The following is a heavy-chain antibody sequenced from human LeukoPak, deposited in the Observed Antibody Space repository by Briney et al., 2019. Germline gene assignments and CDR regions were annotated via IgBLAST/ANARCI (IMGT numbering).Heavy chain of an antibody. D-gene: IGHD3-16*01. CDR3: AKSGITFGGPFDY. J-gene: IGHJ4*02. Sequence: GGSLRLSCAASGFTFSNYGMNWVRQAPGKGLEWVSVISGSGGTTYYADSVKGRFTISRDNSKNTLYLQMNSLRAEDTAVYYCAKSGITFGGPFDYRGQGTLVTVSS. CDR1: GFTFSNYG. CDR2: ISGSGGTT. V-gene: IGHV3-23*01.